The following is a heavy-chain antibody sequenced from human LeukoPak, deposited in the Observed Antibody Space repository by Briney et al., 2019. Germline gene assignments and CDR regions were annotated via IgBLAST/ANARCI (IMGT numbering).Heavy chain of an antibody. J-gene: IGHJ4*02. V-gene: IGHV4-39*07. CDR3: AREHRDYEGSGYYVDY. CDR1: GGSVSSSIYY. CDR2: IYYSGST. Sequence: SETLSLTCTVSGGSVSSSIYYWGWIRQPPGKGLEWIGSIYYSGSTSYNPSLKSRVTISVDTSKNQFSLKLTSVTAADTAVYYCAREHRDYEGSGYYVDYWGQGTLVTVSS. D-gene: IGHD3-3*01.